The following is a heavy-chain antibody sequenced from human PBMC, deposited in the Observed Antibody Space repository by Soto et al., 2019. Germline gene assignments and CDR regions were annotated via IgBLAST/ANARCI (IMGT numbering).Heavy chain of an antibody. Sequence: EVQLVESGGDLVRPGGSLRLSCAASGFDLNYYSMNWVRQAPAKGLEWVSSISPRSDDIYYADSVKGRFTISRDNAKNSVYLQMNSLRDEDTAVYYCARPRGPRGYDLIDYWGQGTLVSVSS. J-gene: IGHJ4*02. D-gene: IGHD5-12*01. CDR3: ARPRGPRGYDLIDY. V-gene: IGHV3-21*01. CDR2: ISPRSDDI. CDR1: GFDLNYYS.